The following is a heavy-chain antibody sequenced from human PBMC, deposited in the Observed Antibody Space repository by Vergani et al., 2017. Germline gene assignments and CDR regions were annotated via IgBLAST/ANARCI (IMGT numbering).Heavy chain of an antibody. J-gene: IGHJ5*02. V-gene: IGHV3-11*05. D-gene: IGHD2-15*01. CDR2: ISSSSSYI. Sequence: QVQLVESGGGLVKPGGSLRLSCAASGFTFSDYYMSWIRQAPGKGLEWVSSISSSSSYIYYADSVKGRFTISRDNSKNTLYLQMNSLRAEDTAVYYCARDRVCSGGGCYSNWFDPWGQGTLVTVSS. CDR1: GFTFSDYY. CDR3: ARDRVCSGGGCYSNWFDP.